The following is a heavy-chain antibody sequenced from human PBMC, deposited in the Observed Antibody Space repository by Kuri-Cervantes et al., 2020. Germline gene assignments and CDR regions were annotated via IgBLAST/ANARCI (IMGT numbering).Heavy chain of an antibody. CDR1: GFTFSSYA. Sequence: GESLKISCAASGFTFSSYAMHWVRQAPGKGLEWVTVISYDGNSKYYTDSVKGRFTISRDNSKNTLYLQMNSLRAEDTAVYYCARAHRMGNYYYYGMDVWGQGTTVTVSS. J-gene: IGHJ6*02. CDR3: ARAHRMGNYYYYGMDV. D-gene: IGHD5-24*01. V-gene: IGHV3-30-3*01. CDR2: ISYDGNSK.